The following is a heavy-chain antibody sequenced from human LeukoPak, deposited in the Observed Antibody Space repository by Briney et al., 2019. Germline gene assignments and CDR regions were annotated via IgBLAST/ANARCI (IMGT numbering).Heavy chain of an antibody. D-gene: IGHD6-19*01. Sequence: PSETLSLTCTVSGYSISSGYYWGWIRQPPGKGLEWIESIYHSGSTYYNPSLKSRVTISVDTSKNQFSLKLSSVTAADTAVYYCARVGHSSGWFPTYYYYMDVWGKGTTVTVSS. CDR2: IYHSGST. CDR3: ARVGHSSGWFPTYYYYMDV. J-gene: IGHJ6*03. CDR1: GYSISSGYY. V-gene: IGHV4-38-2*02.